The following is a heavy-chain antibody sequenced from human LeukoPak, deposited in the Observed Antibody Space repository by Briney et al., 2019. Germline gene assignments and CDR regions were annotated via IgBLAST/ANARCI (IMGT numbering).Heavy chain of an antibody. V-gene: IGHV6-1*01. CDR1: GDSLSSNSAT. J-gene: IGHJ4*02. CDR3: ATVYVAAAPDY. CDR2: TYYRSKWYN. Sequence: SQTLSLTCALSGDSLSSNSATWHWLRLSPSRGLEWLGRTYYRSKWYNDYAVSVKSRITINTHTSKNQSSLQLNSVTPEDTAVYYCATVYVAAAPDYWGQGTLVTVSS. D-gene: IGHD6-13*01.